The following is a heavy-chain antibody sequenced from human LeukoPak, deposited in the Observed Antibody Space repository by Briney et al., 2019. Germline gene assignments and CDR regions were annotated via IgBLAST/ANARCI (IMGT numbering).Heavy chain of an antibody. CDR3: AIPGGSSRDLDY. CDR1: GYTLPELS. V-gene: IGHV1-24*01. D-gene: IGHD6-13*01. CDR2: FDPEDGET. J-gene: IGHJ4*02. Sequence: ASVKVFCKVSGYTLPELSMHWVPQAPGKGLEWRGGFDPEDGETIYAQKVQGRVTMTEDTSTDTAYMERSSLRSEDTAVYYCAIPGGSSRDLDYWGQGTLVTVSS.